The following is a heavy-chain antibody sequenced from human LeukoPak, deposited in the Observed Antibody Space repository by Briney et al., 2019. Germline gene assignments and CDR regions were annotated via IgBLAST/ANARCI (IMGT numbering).Heavy chain of an antibody. V-gene: IGHV4-34*01. CDR3: ARGRAAMGGASDY. J-gene: IGHJ4*02. CDR1: GGPFNGYY. Sequence: SDTLPLTCAVYGGPFNGYYWSWIRQPPGKGLEWIGEIIHIWGTPYNPSLKSRVAISVDTSKKQFPLKLRSVTAADTSVYYCARGRAAMGGASDYGGQGTPVTVSS. CDR2: IIHIWGT. D-gene: IGHD3-16*01.